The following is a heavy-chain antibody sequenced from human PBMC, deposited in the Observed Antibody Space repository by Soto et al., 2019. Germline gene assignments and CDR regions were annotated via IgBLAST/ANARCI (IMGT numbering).Heavy chain of an antibody. V-gene: IGHV3-23*01. Sequence: GGSLRLSCAASGFTFSTYAMSWVRQAPGKGLEWVSGISGSGNRTYYADSVKGRFTISRDNSKNTLYLQMNSLRVDETAVYYCATPNPPYYDILTGYYPTVDYWGQGTLVTVSS. J-gene: IGHJ4*02. CDR1: GFTFSTYA. CDR2: ISGSGNRT. D-gene: IGHD3-9*01. CDR3: ATPNPPYYDILTGYYPTVDY.